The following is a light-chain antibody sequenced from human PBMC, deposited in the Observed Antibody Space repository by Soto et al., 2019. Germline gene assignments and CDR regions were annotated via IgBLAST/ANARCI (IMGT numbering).Light chain of an antibody. CDR2: DVX. J-gene: IGLJ2*01. CDR1: SSDVGGYNY. Sequence: QSALTQPASVSGSPGQSITISCTGTSSDVGGYNYVSWYQQHPGKPPKLMIYDVXNRXXXXXXXXXGSKSDNTASLTISGLQAXDEADYYCSSYTTSSPHVVFGGGTKLTIL. V-gene: IGLV2-14*01. CDR3: SSYTTSSPHVV.